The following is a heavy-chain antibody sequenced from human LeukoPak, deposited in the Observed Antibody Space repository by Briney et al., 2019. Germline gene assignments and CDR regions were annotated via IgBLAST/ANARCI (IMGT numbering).Heavy chain of an antibody. D-gene: IGHD2-2*01. V-gene: IGHV5-51*01. CDR1: GYSFTNYW. Sequence: GESLKISCKGSGYSFTNYWIGWVRQMPGKGLQWMGITYLGDSDIRYSPSFQGQVTISVDKSTSTAYLQWSSLKASDTAMYYCARRPYCSSTICYGGDYFDYWGQGTLVTVSS. CDR2: TYLGDSDI. J-gene: IGHJ4*02. CDR3: ARRPYCSSTICYGGDYFDY.